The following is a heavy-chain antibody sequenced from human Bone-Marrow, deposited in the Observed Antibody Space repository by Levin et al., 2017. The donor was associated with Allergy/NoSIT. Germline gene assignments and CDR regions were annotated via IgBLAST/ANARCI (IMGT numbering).Heavy chain of an antibody. CDR2: ISSSSSTI. J-gene: IGHJ3*02. CDR3: ASVQLWSGLDI. Sequence: GGSLRLSCAVSGFTFSSYSMNWVRQAPGKGLEWVSYISSSSSTIYYAGSVKGRFTISRDNAKNSLYLQMNSLRAEDTAVYYCASVQLWSGLDIWGQGTMVTVSS. D-gene: IGHD5-18*01. CDR1: GFTFSSYS. V-gene: IGHV3-48*01.